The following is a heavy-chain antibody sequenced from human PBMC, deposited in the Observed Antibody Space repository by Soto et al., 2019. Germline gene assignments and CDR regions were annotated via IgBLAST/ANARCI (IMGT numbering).Heavy chain of an antibody. J-gene: IGHJ4*02. CDR2: IHYSGST. Sequence: SETLTLTCTVSGGSICGYYRSWIRQSPGKGLEWIGYIHYSGSTNYNPSLKSRVTISVDTSKNQLSLKLSSVTAADTAVYYCARGSAAGTKSPFDYWGQGTLVTVSS. CDR1: GGSICGYY. V-gene: IGHV4-59*01. CDR3: ARGSAAGTKSPFDY. D-gene: IGHD6-13*01.